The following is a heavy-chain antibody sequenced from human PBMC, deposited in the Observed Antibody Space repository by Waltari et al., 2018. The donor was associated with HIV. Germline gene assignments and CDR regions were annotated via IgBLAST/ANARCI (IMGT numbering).Heavy chain of an antibody. Sequence: EVQLLESGGGLVQPGGSLRLSCAASGFTFSSYAMSWVRQAPGKGLEWVSAISGSGGRTYYADSVKGRFTISRDNSKNTLYLQMNSLRAEDTAVYYCAKVSGAAAVWQGIAVAGTLYYFDYWGQGTLVTVSS. J-gene: IGHJ4*02. CDR2: ISGSGGRT. D-gene: IGHD6-19*01. CDR3: AKVSGAAAVWQGIAVAGTLYYFDY. V-gene: IGHV3-23*01. CDR1: GFTFSSYA.